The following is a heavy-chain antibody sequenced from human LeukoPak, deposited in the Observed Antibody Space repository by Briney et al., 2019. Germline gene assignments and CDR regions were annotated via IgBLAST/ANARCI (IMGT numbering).Heavy chain of an antibody. J-gene: IGHJ5*02. Sequence: SETLSLTCAVYGGSFSGYYWSWIRQPPGKGLEWIGEINHSGSTNYNPSLKSRVTISVDTSKNQFPLKLSSVTAADTAVYYCARGGVTIFGVVTSSSWFDPWGQGTLVTVSS. CDR2: INHSGST. D-gene: IGHD3-3*01. CDR1: GGSFSGYY. CDR3: ARGGVTIFGVVTSSSWFDP. V-gene: IGHV4-34*01.